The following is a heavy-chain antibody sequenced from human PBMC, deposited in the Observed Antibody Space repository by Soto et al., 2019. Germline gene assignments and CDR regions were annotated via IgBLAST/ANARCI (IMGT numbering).Heavy chain of an antibody. J-gene: IGHJ4*02. CDR1: GGSLSSGVYY. D-gene: IGHD6-13*01. V-gene: IGHV4-61*08. CDR3: ARHEGLAAPYNY. CDR2: IYYSGST. Sequence: PSETLSLTCPVSGGSLSSGVYYWSWIRQPPGKGLEWIGYIYYSGSTNYNPSLKSRVAISVDASKNQFSLKLSSVTAADTAVYFCARHEGLAAPYNYWGQGTLVTVSS.